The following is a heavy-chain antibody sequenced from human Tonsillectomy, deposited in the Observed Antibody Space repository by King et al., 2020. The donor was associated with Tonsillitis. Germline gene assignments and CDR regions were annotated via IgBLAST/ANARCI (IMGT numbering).Heavy chain of an antibody. CDR1: GFIFSNYG. V-gene: IGHV3-33*08. D-gene: IGHD5-18*01. CDR3: AREVSPYTAMVKGFKY. Sequence: VQLVESGGGVVQPGRSLRLSCAASGFIFSNYGMHWVRQAPGKGLEWVAVIWYDGSNKYYADSVKGRFTISRDNSQNTLYLQMNSLRAEDTAVYYCAREVSPYTAMVKGFKYWGQGTLVTVSS. J-gene: IGHJ4*02. CDR2: IWYDGSNK.